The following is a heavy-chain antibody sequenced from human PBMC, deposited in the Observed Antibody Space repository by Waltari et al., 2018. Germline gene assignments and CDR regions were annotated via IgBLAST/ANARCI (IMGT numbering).Heavy chain of an antibody. CDR3: ARDLSTCGGGDCYSFDY. D-gene: IGHD2-21*01. J-gene: IGHJ4*02. CDR1: GYTFTGYY. CDR2: INPNSGGT. Sequence: QVQLVQSGAEVKKPGASVKVSCKASGYTFTGYYMHWVRQAPGQGLEWRGGINPNSGGTNYAQKVQGRVTMTRDTSISTAYMELSRLRSDDTAVYYCARDLSTCGGGDCYSFDYWGQGTLVTVSS. V-gene: IGHV1-2*02.